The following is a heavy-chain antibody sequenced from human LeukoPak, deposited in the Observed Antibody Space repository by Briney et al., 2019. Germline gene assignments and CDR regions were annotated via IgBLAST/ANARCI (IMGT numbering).Heavy chain of an antibody. CDR1: GGTFSSYA. V-gene: IGHV1-69*13. Sequence: ASVKVSCKASGGTFSSYAISWVRQAPGQGLEWMGGIIPIFGTANYAQKFQGRVTITADESTSTAYMELSSLRSEDTAVYYCARAFRPYYYDSSGYYYVDWFDPWGQGTLVTVSS. CDR3: ARAFRPYYYDSSGYYYVDWFDP. CDR2: IIPIFGTA. J-gene: IGHJ5*02. D-gene: IGHD3-22*01.